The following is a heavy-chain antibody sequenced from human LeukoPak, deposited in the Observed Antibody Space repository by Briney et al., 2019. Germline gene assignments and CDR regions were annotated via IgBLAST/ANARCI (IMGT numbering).Heavy chain of an antibody. V-gene: IGHV4-59*01. CDR1: GGSISSYY. J-gene: IGHJ3*02. CDR2: IYYSGST. Sequence: SETLSLTCTVSGGSISSYYWSWIRQPPGKGLEWIGYIYYSGSTNYNPSLKSRVTISVDTSKNQFSLKLSSVTAADTAVYYCARMRLGPHDAFDIWGQGTMVTVSS. CDR3: ARMRLGPHDAFDI.